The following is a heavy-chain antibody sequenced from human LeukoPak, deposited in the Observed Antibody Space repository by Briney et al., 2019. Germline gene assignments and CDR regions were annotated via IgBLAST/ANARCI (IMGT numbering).Heavy chain of an antibody. CDR3: ARSAHCSGGSCYSPWDYYYYMDV. J-gene: IGHJ6*03. CDR1: GGSFSGYY. CDR2: IIHRGST. Sequence: SETLSLTCAVYGGSFSGYYWSWIRQPPGKGLEWIGEIIHRGSTNYNPSLKSRLTISVDTSKNQFSLKLSSVTAADTAVYYCARSAHCSGGSCYSPWDYYYYMDVWGKGTTVTVSS. V-gene: IGHV4-34*12. D-gene: IGHD2-15*01.